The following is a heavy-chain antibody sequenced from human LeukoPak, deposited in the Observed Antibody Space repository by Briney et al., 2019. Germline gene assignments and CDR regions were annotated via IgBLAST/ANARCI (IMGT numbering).Heavy chain of an antibody. CDR1: GFTFSKYS. J-gene: IGHJ4*02. CDR3: ARSLSLVMAAMTH. CDR2: ISTRSSYI. V-gene: IGHV3-21*01. D-gene: IGHD5-24*01. Sequence: GGTLRLSCAASGFTFSKYSMNWVRQAPGKGLEWVSSISTRSSYIYYADSVKGRFTISRDNAKNSLFLQMNSLRAEDTAIYYCARSLSLVMAAMTHWGQGTLVTVPS.